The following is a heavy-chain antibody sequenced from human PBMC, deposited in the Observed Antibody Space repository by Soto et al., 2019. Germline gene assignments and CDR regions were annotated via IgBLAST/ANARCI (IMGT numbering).Heavy chain of an antibody. D-gene: IGHD3-22*01. V-gene: IGHV1-3*01. Sequence: ASVKVSCKASGYTLTRYSIHWVRQAPGQRLEWMGWINAGNGNTKFSQKFQGRVTITRDTSASTAYMELRGLRSEDTAVYYCAILGTYYFDNSDNYLYFWG. CDR2: INAGNGNT. J-gene: IGHJ4*01. CDR1: GYTLTRYS. CDR3: AILGTYYFDNSDNYLYF.